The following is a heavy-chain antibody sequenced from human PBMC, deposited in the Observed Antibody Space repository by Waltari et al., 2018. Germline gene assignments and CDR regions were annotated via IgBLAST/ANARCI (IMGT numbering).Heavy chain of an antibody. D-gene: IGHD3-10*01. J-gene: IGHJ6*02. CDR3: ARYPGDFYYYNMDV. CDR2: IYHNGNT. Sequence: QVQLQESGPGLVKPSETLALTCAVSGYSISSGYYWGWLRQPPGKGLEWIGSIYHNGNTYYNPSLKSRVTISVDTSKNQLSLKLTSVTAADTAMYYCARYPGDFYYYNMDVWGQGTTVTVSS. CDR1: GYSISSGYY. V-gene: IGHV4-38-2*01.